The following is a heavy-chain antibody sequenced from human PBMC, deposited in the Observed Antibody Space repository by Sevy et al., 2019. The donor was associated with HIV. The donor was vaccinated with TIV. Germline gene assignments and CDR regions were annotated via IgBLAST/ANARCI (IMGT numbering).Heavy chain of an antibody. D-gene: IGHD6-13*01. CDR2: ISYDGSNK. CDR1: GFTFSSYA. CDR3: ARDRPHSGYSSSWYNYYYGMDV. J-gene: IGHJ6*02. Sequence: GGSLRLSCAASGFTFSSYAMHWVRQAPGKGLEWVAVISYDGSNKYYADSVKGRFTISRENSKNTLYLQMNSLRAEDTAVYYCARDRPHSGYSSSWYNYYYGMDVWGQGTTVTVSS. V-gene: IGHV3-30*14.